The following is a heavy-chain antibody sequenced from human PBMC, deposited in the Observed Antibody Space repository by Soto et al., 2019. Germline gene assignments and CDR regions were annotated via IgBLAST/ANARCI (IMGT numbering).Heavy chain of an antibody. Sequence: QVQLMQSGAEMKQPGASVKVSCRASGYSFSDFGISWVRQAPGQGLEWVGWTSTSNDKTDYAQKVQGRVTMTTDTSTNTTYMELRGLRSDDTAVYYRARGRGELRFDPWGQGTLVTVSS. V-gene: IGHV1-18*01. D-gene: IGHD1-7*01. CDR1: GYSFSDFG. CDR2: TSTSNDKT. CDR3: ARGRGELRFDP. J-gene: IGHJ5*02.